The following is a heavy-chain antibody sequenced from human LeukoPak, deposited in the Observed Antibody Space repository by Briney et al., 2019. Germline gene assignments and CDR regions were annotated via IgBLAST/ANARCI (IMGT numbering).Heavy chain of an antibody. V-gene: IGHV3-9*01. D-gene: IGHD6-13*01. J-gene: IGHJ4*02. CDR3: AKGSRWQQLDC. CDR1: GFTFDDYA. Sequence: GGSLRLSCAASGFTFDDYAMHWVRQAPGKGLEWVSGISWNSGSIGYADSVKGRFTISRDNAKNSLYLQMNSLRAEDTALYYCAKGSRWQQLDCWGQGTLVTVSS. CDR2: ISWNSGSI.